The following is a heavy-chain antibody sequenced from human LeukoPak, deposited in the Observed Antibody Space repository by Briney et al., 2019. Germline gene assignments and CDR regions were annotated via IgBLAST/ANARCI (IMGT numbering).Heavy chain of an antibody. CDR3: ARHGQPVMITFGGVIVMGGGYFDY. D-gene: IGHD3-16*02. Sequence: VASVKVSCKASGYTFTSYGISWVRQAPGQGLEWMGWISAYNGNTNYAQKLQGRVTMTTDTSTSTAYMELRSLRSDDTAVYYCARHGQPVMITFGGVIVMGGGYFDYWGQGTLVTVSS. CDR1: GYTFTSYG. V-gene: IGHV1-18*01. CDR2: ISAYNGNT. J-gene: IGHJ4*02.